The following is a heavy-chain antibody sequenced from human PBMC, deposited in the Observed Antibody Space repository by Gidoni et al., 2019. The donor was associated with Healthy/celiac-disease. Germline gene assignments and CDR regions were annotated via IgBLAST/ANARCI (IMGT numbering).Heavy chain of an antibody. CDR3: AKDRGYCSGGSCYFFDY. Sequence: QVQLVESGGGVVQPGRSLRLSCAASGFTFISYGMHWVRQAPGKGLEWVAVISYDGSNKYYADSVKGRFTISRDNSKNTLYLQMNSLRAEDTAVYYCAKDRGYCSGGSCYFFDYWGQGTLVTVSS. CDR2: ISYDGSNK. CDR1: GFTFISYG. D-gene: IGHD2-15*01. V-gene: IGHV3-30*18. J-gene: IGHJ4*02.